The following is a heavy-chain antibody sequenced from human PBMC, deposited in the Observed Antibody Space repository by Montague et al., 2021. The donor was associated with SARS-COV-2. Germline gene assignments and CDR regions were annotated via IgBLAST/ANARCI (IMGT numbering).Heavy chain of an antibody. CDR2: SGTM. CDR3: TRVHDRGWSEY. V-gene: IGHV4-59*01. D-gene: IGHD6-19*01. Sequence: SGTMKYNPSLNSRVTILLDTSKNQFSLKLSSLTAADTAVSYCTRVHDRGWSEYWGQGSLVTVSS. J-gene: IGHJ4*02.